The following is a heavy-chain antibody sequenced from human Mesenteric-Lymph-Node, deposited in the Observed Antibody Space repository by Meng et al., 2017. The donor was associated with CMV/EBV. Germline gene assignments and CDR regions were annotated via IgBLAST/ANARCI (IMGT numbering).Heavy chain of an antibody. CDR2: INPNSGGT. CDR3: ARGGYSGYDSNWFDP. CDR1: GYTFTGYH. V-gene: IGHV1-2*02. J-gene: IGHJ5*02. D-gene: IGHD5-12*01. Sequence: ASVKVSCKASGYTFTGYHMHWVRQAPGQGLEWMGWINPNSGGTNYAQKFQGRVTMTRDTSISTAYMELSRLRSDDTAVYYCARGGYSGYDSNWFDPWCQGTLVTVSS.